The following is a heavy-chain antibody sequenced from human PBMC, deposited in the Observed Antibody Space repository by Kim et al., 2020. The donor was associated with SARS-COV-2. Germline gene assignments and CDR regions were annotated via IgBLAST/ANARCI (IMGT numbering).Heavy chain of an antibody. CDR3: ARGRGAMVPWYFDL. J-gene: IGHJ2*01. D-gene: IGHD5-18*01. Sequence: SETLSLTCAVSGGSISSGGYSWSWIRQPPGKGLEWIGNIYHSGSTYYNPSLKSRVTISVDRSKNQFSLKLSSVTAADTAVYYCARGRGAMVPWYFDLWGRGTLVTVSS. CDR1: GGSISSGGYS. CDR2: IYHSGST. V-gene: IGHV4-30-2*01.